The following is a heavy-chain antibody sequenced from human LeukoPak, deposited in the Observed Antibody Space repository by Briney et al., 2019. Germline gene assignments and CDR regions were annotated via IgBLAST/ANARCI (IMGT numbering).Heavy chain of an antibody. V-gene: IGHV3-66*01. CDR2: IYSGGST. D-gene: IGHD2-15*01. CDR1: GFTVSSNY. J-gene: IGHJ5*02. CDR3: ARASLCSGGSCYSGFWSDP. Sequence: SGGSLRLSCAASGFTVSSNYMSWVRQAPGKGLEWVSVIYSGGSTYDSDSEKGRFTISRDNSKNTLYLQMNSLRAEDTAVYYCARASLCSGGSCYSGFWSDPWGQGTLVTVSS.